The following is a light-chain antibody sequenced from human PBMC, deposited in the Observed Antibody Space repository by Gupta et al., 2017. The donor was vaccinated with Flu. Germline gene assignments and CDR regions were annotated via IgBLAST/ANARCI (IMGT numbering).Light chain of an antibody. CDR3: FSDASPTTYV. CDR2: EDT. Sequence: QSALAQPASVSGSPGQSITISCTGTSSDVGSYNLVSWYQQHPGKAPKFMVYEDTKRPSGVADRFSGSKSGNTASLTISGLQAEDEADYYCFSDASPTTYVFGTGTKVTVL. J-gene: IGLJ1*01. CDR1: SSDVGSYNL. V-gene: IGLV2-23*01.